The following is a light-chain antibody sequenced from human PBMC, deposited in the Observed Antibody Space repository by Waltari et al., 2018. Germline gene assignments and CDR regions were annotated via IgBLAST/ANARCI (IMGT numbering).Light chain of an antibody. J-gene: IGLJ3*02. CDR3: ASWDDSLSVVL. Sequence: QTAMTQPPSTSGPPGQRVTLSCSGSSPNIGRTPVNWYQQLPGTDPKLLIDTNNQRPAGVPDRFSASKSGTSASLAISGLQSEDEAHYYCASWDDSLSVVLFGGGTKLTVL. V-gene: IGLV1-44*01. CDR2: TNN. CDR1: SPNIGRTP.